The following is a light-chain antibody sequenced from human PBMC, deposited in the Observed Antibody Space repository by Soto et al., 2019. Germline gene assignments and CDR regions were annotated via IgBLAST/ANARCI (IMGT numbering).Light chain of an antibody. CDR3: QQSYSTPWT. Sequence: DIQMTPSPSSLSESVRDRVTITCRASHNTRGYLNWYQQKPGKAPKLLIYAASNLQSGIPSRFSGSGSETDFTLTISSLQPEDFATYYCQQSYSTPWTFGQGTKVDI. CDR1: HNTRGY. CDR2: AAS. J-gene: IGKJ1*01. V-gene: IGKV1-39*01.